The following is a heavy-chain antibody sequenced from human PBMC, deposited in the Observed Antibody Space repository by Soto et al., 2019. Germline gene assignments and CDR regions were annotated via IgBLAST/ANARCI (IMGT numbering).Heavy chain of an antibody. CDR3: ARRDMLTGYVYFDY. Sequence: PGGSLKISCQASGYTFTRYWVGWVRQMPGKGLEWMGIIYPDDSDTRYSPSFQGHVTISADKSISTAYLQWSSLKASDSATYYCARRDMLTGYVYFDYWGQGTQVTVSA. CDR2: IYPDDSDT. D-gene: IGHD3-9*01. CDR1: GYTFTRYW. J-gene: IGHJ4*02. V-gene: IGHV5-51*01.